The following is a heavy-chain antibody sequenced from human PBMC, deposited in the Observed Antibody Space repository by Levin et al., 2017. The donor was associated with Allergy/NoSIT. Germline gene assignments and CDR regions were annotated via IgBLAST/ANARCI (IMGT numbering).Heavy chain of an antibody. J-gene: IGHJ5*02. CDR3: ARERGVIAAALDP. CDR2: IWYDGSNK. CDR1: GFTFSSYG. D-gene: IGHD6-13*01. V-gene: IGHV3-33*01. Sequence: GGSLRLSCAASGFTFSSYGMHWVRQAPGKGLEWVAVIWYDGSNKYYADSVKGRFTISRDNSKNTLYLQMNSLRAEDTAVYYCARERGVIAAALDPWGQGTLVTVSS.